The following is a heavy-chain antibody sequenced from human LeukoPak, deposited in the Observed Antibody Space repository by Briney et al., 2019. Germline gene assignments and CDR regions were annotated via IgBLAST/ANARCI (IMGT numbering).Heavy chain of an antibody. CDR2: ISGSGGST. D-gene: IGHD6-13*01. CDR1: GFTFSSYA. CDR3: AKDLLYSLDY. Sequence: GGSLRLSCAASGFTFSSYATSWVRQAPGKGLEWVSAISGSGGSTYYADSVKGRFTISRDNSKNTLYPQMNSLRAEDTAVYYCAKDLLYSLDYWGQGTLVTVSS. J-gene: IGHJ4*02. V-gene: IGHV3-23*01.